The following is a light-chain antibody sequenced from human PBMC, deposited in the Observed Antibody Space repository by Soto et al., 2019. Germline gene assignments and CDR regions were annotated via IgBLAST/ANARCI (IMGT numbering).Light chain of an antibody. Sequence: EIVLTQSPGTLSLSPGERATLTCRASQSVSNRYLAWYQQKPGQAPRLLVYGASSRPTGIPDRFSGRFSGPGAWTDFTLTISRLEPEDFAVYYCQQYGSSPYTFGQGTRLEI. J-gene: IGKJ2*01. CDR2: GAS. CDR1: QSVSNRY. CDR3: QQYGSSPYT. V-gene: IGKV3-20*01.